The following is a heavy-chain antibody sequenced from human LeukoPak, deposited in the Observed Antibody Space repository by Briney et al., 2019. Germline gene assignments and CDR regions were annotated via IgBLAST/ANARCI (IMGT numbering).Heavy chain of an antibody. CDR2: IDTSSSTI. CDR1: GFTFSSYS. D-gene: IGHD3/OR15-3a*01. CDR3: ARDLRTGWAFDY. V-gene: IGHV3-48*01. Sequence: GGSLRLSCVASGFTFSSYSMSWVRQAPGKGLEWVSYIDTSSSTIYYADSVRGRFTISRDNAKNSLYLQMNSLRAEDTAVYYCARDLRTGWAFDYWGQGTLVTVSS. J-gene: IGHJ4*02.